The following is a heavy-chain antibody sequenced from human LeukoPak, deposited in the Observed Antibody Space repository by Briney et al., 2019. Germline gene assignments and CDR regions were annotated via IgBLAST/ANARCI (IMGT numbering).Heavy chain of an antibody. J-gene: IGHJ4*02. CDR1: GFTFSSHA. Sequence: GGSLRLSCGASGFTFSSHAMSWVRQTPERGLEWVSAITGGGDSAYYPDSVKGRFTISRDNSKNTLYLQMNNLGAEDTALYYCVGEDTGSGYYYWGQGTLVTVSS. V-gene: IGHV3-23*01. D-gene: IGHD3-22*01. CDR3: VGEDTGSGYYY. CDR2: ITGGGDSA.